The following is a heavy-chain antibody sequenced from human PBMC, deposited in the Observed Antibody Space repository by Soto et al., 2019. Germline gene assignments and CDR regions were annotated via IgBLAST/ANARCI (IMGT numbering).Heavy chain of an antibody. Sequence: EVQLLESGGGXXXXGGXXXLSCAASGFXXXXXAMSXXXQAPGKGLEWVSSVSGSSGSKCYADSVKGRFTISRDNSKSTVYLQINSMRAEDTAVYFFAKDCCSGTTSYCLETWGQGNLVTVSS. V-gene: IGHV3-23*01. CDR2: VSGSSGSK. CDR1: GFXXXXXA. J-gene: IGHJ5*02. CDR3: AKDCCSGTTSYCLET. D-gene: IGHD1-7*01.